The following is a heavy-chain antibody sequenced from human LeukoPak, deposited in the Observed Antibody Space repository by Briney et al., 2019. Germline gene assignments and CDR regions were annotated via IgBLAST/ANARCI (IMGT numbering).Heavy chain of an antibody. CDR3: VRHVARAFDI. Sequence: PSETLSLTCAVYGGSFTNYYWSWIRQPPGKGLEWIGEINHSGSSKYNPSLKSRVTISIDTSKNQLSLKLSSVTAADTAVYSCVRHVARAFDIWGQGTKVTVSS. CDR1: GGSFTNYY. CDR2: INHSGSS. J-gene: IGHJ3*02. V-gene: IGHV4-34*01.